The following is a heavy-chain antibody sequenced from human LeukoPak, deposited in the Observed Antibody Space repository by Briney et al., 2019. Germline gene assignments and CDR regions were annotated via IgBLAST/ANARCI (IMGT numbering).Heavy chain of an antibody. V-gene: IGHV3-23*01. CDR2: ISGSGGST. CDR1: GFPFSNCA. J-gene: IGHJ4*02. D-gene: IGHD2-15*01. Sequence: PGGSLRLSCAASGFPFSNCAMRWVRQATGKGLEWVSAISGSGGSTYYADAVKGRFTISRDNSKNTLYLQMNSLRAEDTAVYYCARGKRGSFYPNWGQGTLVTVSS. CDR3: ARGKRGSFYPN.